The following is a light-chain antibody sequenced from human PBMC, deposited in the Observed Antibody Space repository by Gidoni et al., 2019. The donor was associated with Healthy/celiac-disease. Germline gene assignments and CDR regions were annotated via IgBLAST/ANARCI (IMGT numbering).Light chain of an antibody. J-gene: IGKJ5*01. V-gene: IGKV4-1*01. CDR3: QQYYSPPIT. Sequence: DSVMTQSPDALAVSLGERATINCKSSQSVLYSSNNKNYSAWYQQKPGQPPKLLIYWASTRESGVPDRFSGSGSGTDFPLTISSLQAEDVAVYYCQQYYSPPITFGQGTRLEIK. CDR1: QSVLYSSNNKNY. CDR2: WAS.